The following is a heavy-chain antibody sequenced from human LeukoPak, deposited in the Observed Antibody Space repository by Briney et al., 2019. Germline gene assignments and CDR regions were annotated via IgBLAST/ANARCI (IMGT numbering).Heavy chain of an antibody. V-gene: IGHV3-48*03. Sequence: GGSLRLSCAASGFTFTIYAMSWVRQAPGKGLEWVSYISSSVSTIYYADSVKGRFTISRDNAKNSLYLQMNSLRAEDTAVYYCARMLGILDYWGQGTLVTVSS. CDR2: ISSSVSTI. D-gene: IGHD7-27*01. CDR1: GFTFTIYA. J-gene: IGHJ4*02. CDR3: ARMLGILDY.